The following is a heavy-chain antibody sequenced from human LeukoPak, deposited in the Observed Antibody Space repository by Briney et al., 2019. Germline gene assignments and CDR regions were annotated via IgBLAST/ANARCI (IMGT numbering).Heavy chain of an antibody. CDR1: GGSFSGYY. V-gene: IGHV4-34*01. Sequence: PSETLSLTCAVYGGSFSGYYWSWIRQPPGKGLEWIGEINHSGSTNYNPSLKSRVTISVDTSKNQFSLKLSSVTAADTAVYYCARALHGYQLSGGYYFDYWGQGTLVTVS. D-gene: IGHD5-24*01. J-gene: IGHJ4*02. CDR2: INHSGST. CDR3: ARALHGYQLSGGYYFDY.